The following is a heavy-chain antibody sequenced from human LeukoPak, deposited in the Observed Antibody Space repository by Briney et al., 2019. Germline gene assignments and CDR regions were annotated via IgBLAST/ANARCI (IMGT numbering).Heavy chain of an antibody. CDR3: ARDPGATVTTDWFDP. J-gene: IGHJ5*02. CDR1: GDSISSSIYY. V-gene: IGHV4-39*07. CDR2: IYHSGSS. D-gene: IGHD4-17*01. Sequence: SETLSLTCTVSGDSISSSIYYWGWIRQPPGKGLEWIVSIYHSGSSYYNPSLKSRFTISVNTSKNSFCLMLSSVSAATPALYYCARDPGATVTTDWFDPWGQGTLVTGSS.